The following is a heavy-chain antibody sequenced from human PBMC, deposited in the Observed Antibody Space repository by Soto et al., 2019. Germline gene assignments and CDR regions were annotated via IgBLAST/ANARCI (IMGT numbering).Heavy chain of an antibody. V-gene: IGHV1-69*02. CDR3: ASNNGSGYRALDS. J-gene: IGHJ4*02. CDR1: GDTFNFYS. Sequence: QVQLVQSGAEVKSAGSSVKVSCKASGDTFNFYSINWVRQAPGLGLEWVGRVNPILSMSNYAQRFQGRVTTAAEQSTGTAYMEMRSLRSAGTGSYYCASNNGSGYRALDSWGQGALVTVSS. CDR2: VNPILSMS. D-gene: IGHD3-10*01.